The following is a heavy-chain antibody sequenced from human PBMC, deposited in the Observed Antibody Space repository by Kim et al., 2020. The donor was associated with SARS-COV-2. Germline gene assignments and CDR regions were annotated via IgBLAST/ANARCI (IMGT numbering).Heavy chain of an antibody. D-gene: IGHD3-16*01. V-gene: IGHV6-1*01. CDR3: VRSSRSVTWQYFDY. Sequence: SQTLSLTCAISGDSVSSNTAAWNWIRQSPSRGLEWLGRTYYRSKWSTDYAASVKSRITVNPDTSKNQFSLQLNSMTPEDTALYYCVRSSRSVTWQYFDYWGQGSLVTVSS. J-gene: IGHJ4*02. CDR2: TYYRSKWST. CDR1: GDSVSSNTAA.